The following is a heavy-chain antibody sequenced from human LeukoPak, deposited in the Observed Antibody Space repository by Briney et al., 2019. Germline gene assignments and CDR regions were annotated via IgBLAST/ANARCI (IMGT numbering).Heavy chain of an antibody. V-gene: IGHV3-7*01. CDR1: GFTFSSYA. CDR3: ARDIPITIFGVVIKDYFDY. J-gene: IGHJ4*02. CDR2: IKQDGSEK. D-gene: IGHD3-3*01. Sequence: GGSLRLSCAASGFTFSSYAMSWVRQAPGKGLEWVANIKQDGSEKYYVDSVKGRFTISRDNAKNSLYLQMNSLRAEDTAVYYCARDIPITIFGVVIKDYFDYWGQGTLVTVSS.